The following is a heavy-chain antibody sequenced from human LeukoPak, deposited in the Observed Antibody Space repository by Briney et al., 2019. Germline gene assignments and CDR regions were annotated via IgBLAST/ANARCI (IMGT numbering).Heavy chain of an antibody. D-gene: IGHD6-13*01. Sequence: ASVKVSCKASGYTFTSYGISWVRQAPGQGLEWMGWISAYNGNTNYAQKLQGRVTMTTDTSTSTAYMELRSLRSDDTAVYYCARVGRGIAADNWFDPWGQGTLVIVSS. J-gene: IGHJ5*02. CDR3: ARVGRGIAADNWFDP. CDR2: ISAYNGNT. V-gene: IGHV1-18*01. CDR1: GYTFTSYG.